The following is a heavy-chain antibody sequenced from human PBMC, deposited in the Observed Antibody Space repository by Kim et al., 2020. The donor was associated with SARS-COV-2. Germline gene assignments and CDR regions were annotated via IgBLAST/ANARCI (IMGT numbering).Heavy chain of an antibody. V-gene: IGHV3-11*04. Sequence: GGSLRLSCEDSGVTFSNFYMNWIRQAPGKGLEWISHISTSGTTTYYADSVKGRFTISRDNARNSVYLQMNSLRAEDTAVYYCARDKSLKDWGQGTLVTVSS. CDR1: GVTFSNFY. J-gene: IGHJ4*02. CDR2: ISTSGTTT. CDR3: ARDKSLKD.